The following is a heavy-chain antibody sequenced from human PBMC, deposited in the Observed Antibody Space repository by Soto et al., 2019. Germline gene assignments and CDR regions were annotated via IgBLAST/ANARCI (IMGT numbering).Heavy chain of an antibody. CDR3: ARNASGGFDS. V-gene: IGHV1-18*01. CDR1: GYTFSSSS. D-gene: IGHD3-16*01. CDR2: ISVYNGNT. Sequence: GASVKVSCKASGYTFSSSSISWVRQAPGQGPECMGWISVYNGNTNYAQTLQGRVTMSTDTSTGTAYMELRSLRSDDTAVYYCARNASGGFDSWGQGTLVTVSS. J-gene: IGHJ4*02.